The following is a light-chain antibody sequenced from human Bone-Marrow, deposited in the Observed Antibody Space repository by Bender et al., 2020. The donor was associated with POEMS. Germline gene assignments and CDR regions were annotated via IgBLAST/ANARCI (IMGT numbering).Light chain of an antibody. CDR3: ATRDDSRNSWV. CDR2: NNS. Sequence: QSVLTQPPSASGTPGQRVTISCSGSSSKFGSYPVNWYQQLPGAAPKLVIFNNSQRPSGVPDRFSGSNSGTSASQAISGLLSDDEADFYSATRDDSRNSWVFGGETKLTVL. J-gene: IGLJ3*02. V-gene: IGLV1-44*01. CDR1: SSKFGSYP.